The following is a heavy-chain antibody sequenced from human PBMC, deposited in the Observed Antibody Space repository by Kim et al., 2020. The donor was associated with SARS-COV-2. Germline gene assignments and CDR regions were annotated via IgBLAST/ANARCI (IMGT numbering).Heavy chain of an antibody. Sequence: GGSLRLSCVVSGLTFSGSAIHWVRQASGKGLEWVGRIRSKSNSYATEYAAPVKGRFTISRDDSKNTAYLQMNSLKNDDTAVYYCTRPYGDYPAGWGQGTL. CDR3: TRPYGDYPAG. V-gene: IGHV3-73*01. D-gene: IGHD4-17*01. CDR2: IRSKSNSYAT. J-gene: IGHJ4*02. CDR1: GLTFSGSA.